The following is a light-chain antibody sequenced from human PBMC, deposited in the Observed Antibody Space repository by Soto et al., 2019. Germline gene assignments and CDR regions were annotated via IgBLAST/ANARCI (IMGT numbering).Light chain of an antibody. CDR2: EVT. Sequence: QSVLTQPASVSGSPGQSITISCTGTSNDVGGYNYVSWYQQHPGKAPKLMISEVTNRPSGVSNRFSGSKSGNTASLTISGLQAEDEADYYCSSYTTSSVWMFGGGTKVTVL. V-gene: IGLV2-14*01. CDR3: SSYTTSSVWM. J-gene: IGLJ3*02. CDR1: SNDVGGYNY.